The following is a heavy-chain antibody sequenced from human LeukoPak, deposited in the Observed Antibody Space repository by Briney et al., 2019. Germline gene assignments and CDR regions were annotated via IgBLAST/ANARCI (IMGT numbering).Heavy chain of an antibody. Sequence: ASVKVSCKASGGTFSSYAISWVRQAPGQGLEWMGGIIPIFGTANYAQKFQGRVTITADESTSTAYMELSSLRSEDTAVYYCARWLLSLYYLDYWGQGTLVTVSS. CDR1: GGTFSSYA. J-gene: IGHJ4*02. CDR2: IIPIFGTA. V-gene: IGHV1-69*13. D-gene: IGHD3-3*01. CDR3: ARWLLSLYYLDY.